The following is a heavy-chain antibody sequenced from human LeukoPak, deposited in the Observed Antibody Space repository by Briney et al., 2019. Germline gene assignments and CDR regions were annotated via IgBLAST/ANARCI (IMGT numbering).Heavy chain of an antibody. CDR3: ASRSSSGSFDH. Sequence: GGSLRLSCAASGFTFSDYYVSWIRQAPGKGLEWISFISSSSRYTNYADSVKGRFTISRDNAKNSLYLHINSLRAEDTAVYYCASRSSSGSFDHWGQGTVVTVSS. V-gene: IGHV3-11*03. CDR1: GFTFSDYY. D-gene: IGHD6-13*01. CDR2: ISSSSRYT. J-gene: IGHJ4*02.